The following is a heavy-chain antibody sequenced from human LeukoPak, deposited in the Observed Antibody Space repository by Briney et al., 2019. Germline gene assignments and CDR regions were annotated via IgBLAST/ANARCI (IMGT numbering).Heavy chain of an antibody. CDR3: ARDKVRVSWFDP. V-gene: IGHV1-69*05. CDR1: GCTFSSYA. CDR2: IIPIFGTA. J-gene: IGHJ5*02. Sequence: ASVKVSCKASGCTFSSYAISWVRQAPGQGLEWMGRIIPIFGTANYAQKFQGRVTITTDESTSTDYMELSSLRSEDTAVYYCARDKVRVSWFDPWGQGTLVTVSS. D-gene: IGHD3-22*01.